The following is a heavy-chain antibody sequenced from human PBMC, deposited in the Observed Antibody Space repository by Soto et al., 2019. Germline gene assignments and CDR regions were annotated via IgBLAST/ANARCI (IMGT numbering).Heavy chain of an antibody. D-gene: IGHD6-25*01. J-gene: IGHJ5*02. CDR1: GLSFCSYT. V-gene: IGHV3-23*01. Sequence: GSLRLSCVASGLSFCSYTMNWFRQAPGKVLGWVSGVSVNGGNTYYAVSVKGRFSNSRDNSKNTLYLQLNSLRAEDTAIYYCAKYRRGPSGWFEPWGQRTLVSVSS. CDR2: VSVNGGNT. CDR3: AKYRRGPSGWFEP.